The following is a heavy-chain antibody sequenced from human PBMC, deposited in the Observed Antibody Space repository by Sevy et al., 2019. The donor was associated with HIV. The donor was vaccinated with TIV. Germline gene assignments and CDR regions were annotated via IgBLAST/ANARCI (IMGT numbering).Heavy chain of an antibody. CDR3: ATDPGYWGRDSQYYYVVDA. CDR2: IESNSYGETT. J-gene: IGHJ6*02. V-gene: IGHV3-15*04. CDR1: GFTFSDAW. D-gene: IGHD7-27*01. Sequence: GGSLRLSCAASGFTFSDAWMTWVRQAPGRGLEWVGRIESNSYGETTDYGSSVKGRFAISRDDSKNMLFLQMNTLKNEDSAVYYCATDPGYWGRDSQYYYVVDAWRQGTTVTVSS.